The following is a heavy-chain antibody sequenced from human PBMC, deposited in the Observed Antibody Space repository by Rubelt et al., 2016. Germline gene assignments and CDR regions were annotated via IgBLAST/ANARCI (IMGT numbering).Heavy chain of an antibody. CDR1: GYTFTRYA. CDR3: ARALTRTLTTDPYHFDY. Sequence: QVQLVQSGAEVKKPGASVKVSCKASGYTFTRYAMHWVRQAPGQRLEWMGWINAGNGNTKYSQKFQGRVTITRDTSASTAYMELSSLRSEDTAVYYCARALTRTLTTDPYHFDYWGQGTLVTVSS. CDR2: INAGNGNT. V-gene: IGHV1-3*01. J-gene: IGHJ4*02. D-gene: IGHD4-17*01.